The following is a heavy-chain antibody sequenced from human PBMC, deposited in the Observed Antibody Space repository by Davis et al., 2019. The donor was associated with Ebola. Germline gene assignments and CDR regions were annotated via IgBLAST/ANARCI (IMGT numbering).Heavy chain of an antibody. Sequence: SLMISCASPGFTFSSYSMNWVRQAPGKGLEWVSYISSSSSTIYYADSVKGRFTISRDNAKNSLYLQMNSLRDEDTAVYYCARDLYSSGWRGGVRSYYYGMDVWGQGTTVTVSS. CDR1: GFTFSSYS. CDR2: ISSSSSTI. V-gene: IGHV3-48*02. J-gene: IGHJ6*02. CDR3: ARDLYSSGWRGGVRSYYYGMDV. D-gene: IGHD6-19*01.